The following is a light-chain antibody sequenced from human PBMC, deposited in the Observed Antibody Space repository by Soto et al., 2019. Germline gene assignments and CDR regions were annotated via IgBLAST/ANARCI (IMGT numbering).Light chain of an antibody. CDR2: AAS. Sequence: DIQMTQSPSSLSASVGDRVTITCRASQSFSSYLNWYQLKPGKAPKLLIYAASSLQSGVPSRFSGSGSGTDFTLTISCLQSEDFATYYCQQYYSYPRTFGQGTKVDI. J-gene: IGKJ1*01. CDR1: QSFSSY. CDR3: QQYYSYPRT. V-gene: IGKV1-39*01.